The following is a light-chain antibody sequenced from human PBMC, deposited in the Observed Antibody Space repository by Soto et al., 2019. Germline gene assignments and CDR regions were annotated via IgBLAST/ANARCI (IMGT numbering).Light chain of an antibody. V-gene: IGLV1-44*01. J-gene: IGLJ1*01. CDR1: SSNIGENT. CDR3: GTGDDSLHGFA. Sequence: QSVLTQPPSASGTPGQRVTISCSGSSSNIGENTVNWYQQLPGTAPKVLIYRSNERPSGVPDRFSGSKSGTSASLAISGLQAQDGADYYCGTGDDSLHGFAFATGNKGNVL. CDR2: RSN.